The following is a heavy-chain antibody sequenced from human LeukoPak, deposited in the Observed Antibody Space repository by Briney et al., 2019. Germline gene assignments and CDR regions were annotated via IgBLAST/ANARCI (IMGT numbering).Heavy chain of an antibody. J-gene: IGHJ3*02. V-gene: IGHV3-48*01. CDR2: ISSSSSTI. CDR1: GFTFSNYA. CDR3: ARDVGLLWFGELLPDAFDI. Sequence: GGSLRLSCAASGFTFSNYALSWVRQAPGKGLEWVSYISSSSSTIYYADSVKGRFTISRDNAKNSLYLQMNSLRAEDTAVYYCARDVGLLWFGELLPDAFDIWGQGTMVTVSS. D-gene: IGHD3-10*01.